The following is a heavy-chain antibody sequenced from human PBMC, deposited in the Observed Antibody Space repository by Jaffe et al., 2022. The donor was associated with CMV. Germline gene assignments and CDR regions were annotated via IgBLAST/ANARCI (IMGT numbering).Heavy chain of an antibody. V-gene: IGHV1-8*01. CDR3: ARASSLGDSPYNWFDP. CDR1: GYTFTSYD. D-gene: IGHD3-16*01. Sequence: QVQLVQSGAEVKKPGASVKVSCKASGYTFTSYDINWVRQATGQGLEWMGWMNPNSGNTGYAQKFQGRVTMTRNTSISTAYMELSSLRSEDTAVYYCARASSLGDSPYNWFDPWGQGTLVTVSS. CDR2: MNPNSGNT. J-gene: IGHJ5*02.